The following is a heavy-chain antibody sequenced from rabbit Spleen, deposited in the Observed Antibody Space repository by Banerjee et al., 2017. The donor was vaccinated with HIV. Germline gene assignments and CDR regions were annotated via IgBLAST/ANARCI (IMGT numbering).Heavy chain of an antibody. D-gene: IGHD4-1*01. Sequence: QERLVESGGGLVKPEGSLKLSCTASGFSFSNKAVMCWVRQAPGKGLEWIACINAVTGKAVYASWAKGRFTFSKTSSTTVTLQMTSLTAADTATYLCARDLAGAIGWNFYLWGPGTLVTVS. V-gene: IGHV1S45*01. CDR1: GFSFSNKAV. CDR2: INAVTGKA. CDR3: ARDLAGAIGWNFYL. J-gene: IGHJ4*01.